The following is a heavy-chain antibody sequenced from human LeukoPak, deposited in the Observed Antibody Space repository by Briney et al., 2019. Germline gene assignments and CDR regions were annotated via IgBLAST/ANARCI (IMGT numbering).Heavy chain of an antibody. Sequence: GASVKVSCKVSGYTLTELSMHWVRQAPGKGLEWMGGFDPEDGETIYARKFQGRVTITADESTSTAYMELSSLRSGDTAVYYCASTAGRRNYYYYGMDVWGQGTTVTVSS. D-gene: IGHD2-2*01. V-gene: IGHV1-24*01. J-gene: IGHJ6*02. CDR3: ASTAGRRNYYYYGMDV. CDR2: FDPEDGET. CDR1: GYTLTELS.